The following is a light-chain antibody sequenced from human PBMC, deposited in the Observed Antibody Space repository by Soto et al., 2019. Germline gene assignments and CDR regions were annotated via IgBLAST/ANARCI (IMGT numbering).Light chain of an antibody. CDR3: QQYNNWPPLT. CDR2: GAS. CDR1: QSASSSY. J-gene: IGKJ4*01. Sequence: IVLTQSPGTLSLSPAERATLSCRASQSASSSYLAWYQQKPGPAPRLLIYGASSRATGIPARFSGSGSGTEFTLSISSLQSEDFAVYYCQQYNNWPPLTFGGGTKVDI. V-gene: IGKV3D-15*01.